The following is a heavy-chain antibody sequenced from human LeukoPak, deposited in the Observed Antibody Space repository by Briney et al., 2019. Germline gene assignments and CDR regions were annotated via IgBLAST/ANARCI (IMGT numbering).Heavy chain of an antibody. CDR2: IIPIFGTA. V-gene: IGHV1-69*13. CDR1: GGTFSSYA. D-gene: IGHD6-19*01. J-gene: IGHJ3*02. Sequence: GASVNVSCKASGGTFSSYAISWVRQAPGQGLEWMGGIIPIFGTANYAQKFQGRVTITADESTSTAYMGLSSLRSEDTAVYYCARARQWLVLGDAFDIWGQGTMVTVSS. CDR3: ARARQWLVLGDAFDI.